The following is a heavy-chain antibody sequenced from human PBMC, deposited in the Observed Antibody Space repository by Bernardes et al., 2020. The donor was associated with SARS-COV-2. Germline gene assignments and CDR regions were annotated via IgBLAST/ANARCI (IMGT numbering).Heavy chain of an antibody. V-gene: IGHV4-28*01. CDR2: IYYSGST. CDR1: GYSISSSNW. D-gene: IGHD3-9*01. Sequence: ETLSLTCAVSGYSISSSNWWGWIRQPPGKGLEWIGYIYYSGSTYYNPSLKSRVTMSVDTSKNQFSLKLSSVTAVDTAVYYCARNSGYYDILTGWFDYWGQGTLVTVSS. CDR3: ARNSGYYDILTGWFDY. J-gene: IGHJ4*02.